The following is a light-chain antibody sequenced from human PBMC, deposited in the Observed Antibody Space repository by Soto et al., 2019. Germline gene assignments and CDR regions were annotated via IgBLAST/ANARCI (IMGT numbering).Light chain of an antibody. CDR1: QSVNSNY. CDR2: GVS. V-gene: IGKV3-20*01. CDR3: QQYGNSRYT. Sequence: ETVLTQSPGTLSLSPGDRATLSCRASQSVNSNYLAWYQQITGQAPRLLIYGVSNRATGIPDRFSGSGCGTDFTLTISRLEPEDFARYYCQQYGNSRYTFGQGTKLEIK. J-gene: IGKJ2*01.